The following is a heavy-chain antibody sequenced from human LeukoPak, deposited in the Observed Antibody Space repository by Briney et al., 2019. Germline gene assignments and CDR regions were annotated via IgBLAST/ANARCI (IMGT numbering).Heavy chain of an antibody. J-gene: IGHJ4*02. CDR1: GFTFSSYS. Sequence: GGSLRLSCAASGFTFSSYSMNWVRQAPGKGLEWVSSISSSSSHIYYADSVKGRFTISRDNAKNSLYLQMNSLRAEDTAVYYCARAQENYFDYWGQGTLVTVSS. CDR2: ISSSSSHI. V-gene: IGHV3-21*01. CDR3: ARAQENYFDY.